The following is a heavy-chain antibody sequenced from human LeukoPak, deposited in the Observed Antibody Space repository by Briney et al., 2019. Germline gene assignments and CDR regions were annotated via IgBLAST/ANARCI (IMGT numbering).Heavy chain of an antibody. J-gene: IGHJ5*02. CDR2: ISYSGST. V-gene: IGHV4-39*01. D-gene: IGHD6-13*01. CDR3: ASGGSSSWYRWFDP. Sequence: EILSLTCTVSGGSISSSSYYWGWIRQPPGKGLEWIGDISYSGSTYYNPSLKSRVTISVDTSKNQFSLKLSSVTATDTAVYYCASGGSSSWYRWFDPWGQGTLVTVSS. CDR1: GGSISSSSYY.